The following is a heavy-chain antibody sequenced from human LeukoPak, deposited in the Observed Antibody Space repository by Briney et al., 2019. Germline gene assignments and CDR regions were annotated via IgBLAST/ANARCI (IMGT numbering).Heavy chain of an antibody. Sequence: PGQSLRLSCAASGFTFSTYAMHWVRQAPGKGLEWVAVTASHGRDNYYAVSVQGRFTISRDNSRNTVYLQMNSLRTEDTAIYYCAKDGPSAIAAAATYSQPDFWGQGTLVTVSS. CDR2: TASHGRDN. CDR1: GFTFSTYA. D-gene: IGHD6-13*01. J-gene: IGHJ4*02. V-gene: IGHV3-30*04. CDR3: AKDGPSAIAAAATYSQPDF.